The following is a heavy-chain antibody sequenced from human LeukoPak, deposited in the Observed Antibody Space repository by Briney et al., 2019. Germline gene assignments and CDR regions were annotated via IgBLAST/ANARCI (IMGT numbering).Heavy chain of an antibody. J-gene: IGHJ5*02. CDR3: AREKVIQGRNWFDP. Sequence: PGXSLRLSCAASGFTFSDYYMSWIRQAPGKGLEWVSYISSSGSTIYYADSVKGRFTISRHNAKNSLYLQMNSLRAEDTAVYYCAREKVIQGRNWFDPWGQGTLVTVSS. V-gene: IGHV3-11*04. CDR2: ISSSGSTI. D-gene: IGHD3-10*01. CDR1: GFTFSDYY.